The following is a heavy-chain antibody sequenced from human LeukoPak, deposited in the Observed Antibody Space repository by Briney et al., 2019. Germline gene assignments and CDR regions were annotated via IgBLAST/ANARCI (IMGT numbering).Heavy chain of an antibody. V-gene: IGHV3-49*04. CDR1: GFTFGDYA. Sequence: PGGSLRLSCTASGFTFGDYAMSWVRQAPGKGLEWVGFISSKAYGGTAEYAASVKGRFIISRDDSEGIAYLQMHSLKTEDTAVYYCSRIAVRGEGFDYWGQGTLVTVSS. J-gene: IGHJ4*02. CDR2: ISSKAYGGTA. D-gene: IGHD6-6*01. CDR3: SRIAVRGEGFDY.